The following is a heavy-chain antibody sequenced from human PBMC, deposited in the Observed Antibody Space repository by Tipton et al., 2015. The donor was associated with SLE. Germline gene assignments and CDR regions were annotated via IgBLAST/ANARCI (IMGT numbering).Heavy chain of an antibody. Sequence: LRLSCTVSGDSNTFSTSYWGWIRQSPGRGLEWIASINSFGSIYYNPSLKSRIIISIDPSENQFSLKLTSVTATDTAVYYCARDLGYSTFDHWGQGTLVTVSS. CDR1: GDSNTFSTSY. J-gene: IGHJ5*02. V-gene: IGHV4-39*07. D-gene: IGHD2-2*01. CDR3: ARDLGYSTFDH. CDR2: INSFGSI.